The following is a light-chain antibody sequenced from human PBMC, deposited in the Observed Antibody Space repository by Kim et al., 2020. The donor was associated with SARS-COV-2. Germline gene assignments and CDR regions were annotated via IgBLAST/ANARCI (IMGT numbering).Light chain of an antibody. CDR2: AAS. CDR1: QDISSW. Sequence: ASVGGRVTITCRASQDISSWLAWYQQKPGKAPKLLIFAASSLQSGVPSRFSGSGSGTDFTLTISSLQPEDFATYYCQQANSFPDTFGPGTKVDIK. V-gene: IGKV1-12*01. J-gene: IGKJ3*01. CDR3: QQANSFPDT.